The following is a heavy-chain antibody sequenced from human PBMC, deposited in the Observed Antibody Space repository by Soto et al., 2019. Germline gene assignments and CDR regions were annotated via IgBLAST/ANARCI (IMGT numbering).Heavy chain of an antibody. CDR3: AKSPSHYHDTSGYYY. D-gene: IGHD3-22*01. CDR2: ISYDGTNN. Sequence: GGSLRLSCAASGFTFSQYDMHWVLQAPGKGLEWVAVISYDGTNNYYVDSLKGRFTISRDNSKNTVYLQMNSLRAEDTAVYYCAKSPSHYHDTSGYYYWGQGTLVTVSS. V-gene: IGHV3-30*18. CDR1: GFTFSQYD. J-gene: IGHJ4*02.